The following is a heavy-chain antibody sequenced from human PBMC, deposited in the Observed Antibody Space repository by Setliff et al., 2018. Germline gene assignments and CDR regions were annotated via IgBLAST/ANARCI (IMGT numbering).Heavy chain of an antibody. CDR1: GGSMSRSNYY. Sequence: ETLSLTCSVSGGSMSRSNYYWGWIRQSPGKELEWIGSVYYYSGVTYYNPSLESRVTIFLDASKNQFSLKLSSVIAADTAVYYCATLPYSSGPLHDYWGQGTLVTVSS. V-gene: IGHV4-39*01. CDR3: ATLPYSSGPLHDY. D-gene: IGHD6-19*01. J-gene: IGHJ4*02. CDR2: VYYYSGVT.